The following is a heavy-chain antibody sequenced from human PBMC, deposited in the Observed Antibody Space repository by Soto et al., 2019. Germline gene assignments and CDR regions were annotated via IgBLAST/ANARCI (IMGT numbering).Heavy chain of an antibody. V-gene: IGHV4-61*05. CDR2: IYSSGST. Sequence: SETLSLTCTVSGVSISNSSYYWGWIRRPPGKGLEWIGFIYSSGSTNYNPSLKSRVTMSVDTSKNQFSLKLRSVIVADTAVYHCARFVRSCSGTTCYTRADVWGQGTTVTVSS. J-gene: IGHJ6*02. D-gene: IGHD2-2*02. CDR1: GVSISNSSYY. CDR3: ARFVRSCSGTTCYTRADV.